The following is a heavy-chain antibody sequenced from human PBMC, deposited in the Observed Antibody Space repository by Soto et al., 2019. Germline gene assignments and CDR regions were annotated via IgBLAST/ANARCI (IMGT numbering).Heavy chain of an antibody. CDR2: IYQSGST. CDR3: ARVLGAPLYYFDY. CDR1: GYSISIGNY. V-gene: IGHV4-38-2*02. Sequence: LSLTCPVSGYSISIGNYWGWIRQPPGKRLEWIGSIYQSGSTYYNPSLRSRATISVDTSKNQFSLKLSSVTAADTAVYYCARVLGAPLYYFDYWGQGILVTVSS. D-gene: IGHD1-26*01. J-gene: IGHJ4*02.